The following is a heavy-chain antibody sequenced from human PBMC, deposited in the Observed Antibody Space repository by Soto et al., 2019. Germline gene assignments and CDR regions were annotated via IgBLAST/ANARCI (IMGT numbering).Heavy chain of an antibody. CDR3: ARDRSGRADV. Sequence: EVQLVESGGGLVRPGGSLRLSCVDPEFTFSSYWMHWVRQVPGKGLVWVSRMNEDGSTTDYADSVKGRFTISRDNARNTLYLQMNSLRAEDTDVYYCARDRSGRADVWGQGTTVTVSS. CDR2: MNEDGSTT. J-gene: IGHJ6*02. D-gene: IGHD3-10*01. V-gene: IGHV3-74*01. CDR1: EFTFSSYW.